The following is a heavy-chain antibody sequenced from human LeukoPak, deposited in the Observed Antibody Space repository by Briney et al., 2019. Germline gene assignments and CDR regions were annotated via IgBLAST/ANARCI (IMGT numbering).Heavy chain of an antibody. CDR3: AKDMTTVTTSGSDY. J-gene: IGHJ4*02. V-gene: IGHV3-9*01. Sequence: GGSLRLSCAASGFTVSTTYMSWVRQAPGKGLEWVSGISWNSGSTGYADSVKGRFTISRDNAKNSLYLQMNSLRAEDTALYYCAKDMTTVTTSGSDYWGQGTLVTVSS. CDR2: ISWNSGST. CDR1: GFTVSTTY. D-gene: IGHD4-17*01.